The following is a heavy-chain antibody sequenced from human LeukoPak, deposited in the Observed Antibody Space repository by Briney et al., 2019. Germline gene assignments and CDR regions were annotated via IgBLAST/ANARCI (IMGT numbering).Heavy chain of an antibody. CDR1: GFTFSSYV. J-gene: IGHJ6*02. V-gene: IGHV3-30*18. CDR2: ISYDGGNK. Sequence: GGSLRLSCAVSGFTFSSYVMHWVRQAPGKGLEWVAVISYDGGNKYYADSVKGRFTISRDNSKNTLYLQMNSLRSDDTAVYYCAKDYYDFWSGGYYYYYGMDVWGQGTTVTVSS. CDR3: AKDYYDFWSGGYYYYYGMDV. D-gene: IGHD3-3*01.